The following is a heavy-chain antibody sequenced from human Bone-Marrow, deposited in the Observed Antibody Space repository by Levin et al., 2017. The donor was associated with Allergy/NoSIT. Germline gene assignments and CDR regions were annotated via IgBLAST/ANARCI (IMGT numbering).Heavy chain of an antibody. V-gene: IGHV3-73*01. CDR2: IRSKPNNHAT. CDR3: ARDSSYAVDV. Sequence: PGGSLRLSCAASGFTFSGSAMNWVRQASGKGLEWVGHIRSKPNNHATTYAESVKGRFTISRDDSKNTAYLQLNSLKTEDTAVYYCARDSSYAVDVWGQGTTVTVSS. J-gene: IGHJ6*02. CDR1: GFTFSGSA.